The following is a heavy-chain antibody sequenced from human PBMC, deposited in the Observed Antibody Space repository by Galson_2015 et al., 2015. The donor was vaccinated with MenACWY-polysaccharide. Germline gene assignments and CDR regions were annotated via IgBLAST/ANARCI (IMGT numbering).Heavy chain of an antibody. J-gene: IGHJ4*02. D-gene: IGHD3-3*01. Sequence: SLRLSCAASGFTFSSNAMHWVRQAPGKGLEWVAVISYDGSNKYYADSVKGRFTISRDNAKNSLYLQMNSLRDEETAVYFCARDDGRGFLPGGEYWGQGTLVTVSS. CDR1: GFTFSSNA. V-gene: IGHV3-30-3*01. CDR2: ISYDGSNK. CDR3: ARDDGRGFLPGGEY.